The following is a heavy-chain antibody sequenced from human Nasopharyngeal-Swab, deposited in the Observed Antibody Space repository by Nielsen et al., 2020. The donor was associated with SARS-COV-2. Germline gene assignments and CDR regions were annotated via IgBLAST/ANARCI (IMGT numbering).Heavy chain of an antibody. D-gene: IGHD3-10*01. V-gene: IGHV4-34*01. J-gene: IGHJ4*02. Sequence: GSLRLSCAVYGGSFSGYYWSWIRQPPGKGLEWIGEINHSGSTNYNPSLKSRVTISVDTSKNQFSLKLSSVTAADTAVYYCARGFRDTMVRGVYDYWGQGTLVTVSS. CDR2: INHSGST. CDR1: GGSFSGYY. CDR3: ARGFRDTMVRGVYDY.